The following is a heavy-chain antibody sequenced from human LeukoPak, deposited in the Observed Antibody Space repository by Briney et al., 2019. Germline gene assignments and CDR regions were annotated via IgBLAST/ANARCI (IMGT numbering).Heavy chain of an antibody. J-gene: IGHJ4*02. V-gene: IGHV3-48*01. CDR3: AKSNRGVMITFGGSTPGY. D-gene: IGHD3-16*01. CDR2: IDATRGSI. Sequence: GGSLRLSCVGSGFTFSDHNMNWVRQAPGKGLEWVSYIDATRGSIYYADSVKGRFTISRDNSKNTLYLQMNSLRAEDTAVYYCAKSNRGVMITFGGSTPGYWGQGTLVTVSS. CDR1: GFTFSDHN.